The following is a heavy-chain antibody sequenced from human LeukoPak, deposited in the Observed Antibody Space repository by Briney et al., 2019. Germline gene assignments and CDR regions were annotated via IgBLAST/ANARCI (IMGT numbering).Heavy chain of an antibody. V-gene: IGHV3-21*01. CDR2: ISSSSSYI. D-gene: IGHD5-12*01. CDR1: GFTLSSYS. J-gene: IGHJ4*02. CDR3: ARGIVATIGGDY. Sequence: GGSLRLSCAASGFTLSSYSMNWVRQAPGKGLEWVSSISSSSSYIYYADSVKGRFTISRDNAKNSLYLQMNSLRAEDTAVYYCARGIVATIGGDYWGQGTLVTVSS.